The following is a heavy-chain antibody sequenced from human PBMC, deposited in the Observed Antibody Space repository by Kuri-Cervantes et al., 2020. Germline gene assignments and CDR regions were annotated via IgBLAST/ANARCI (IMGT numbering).Heavy chain of an antibody. CDR1: GGSFSGYY. CDR3: ARDDSSGYYYAGYYYYGMDV. Sequence: GSLRLSCAVYGGSFSGYYWSWIRQPPGKGLEWIGEINHSGSTNYNPSLKSRVTISVDASKNQLSLKLSSVTAADTAVYYCARDDSSGYYYAGYYYYGMDVWGQGTTVTVSS. V-gene: IGHV4-34*01. J-gene: IGHJ6*02. D-gene: IGHD3-22*01. CDR2: INHSGST.